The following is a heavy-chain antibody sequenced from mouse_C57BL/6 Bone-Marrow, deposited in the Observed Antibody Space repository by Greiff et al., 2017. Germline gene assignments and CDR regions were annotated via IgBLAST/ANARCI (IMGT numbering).Heavy chain of an antibody. CDR2: IDPEDGET. CDR3: ASSLLRSFDY. V-gene: IGHV14-2*01. Sequence: EVPLQQSGAELVKPGASVKLSCTASGFNIKDYYMHWVKQRTEPGLEWIGRIDPEDGETKYAPQFPGKATIPADTSSNTAYLQLSSLTSEDTAVYYCASSLLRSFDYWGQGTTLTVSS. CDR1: GFNIKDYY. D-gene: IGHD1-2*01. J-gene: IGHJ2*01.